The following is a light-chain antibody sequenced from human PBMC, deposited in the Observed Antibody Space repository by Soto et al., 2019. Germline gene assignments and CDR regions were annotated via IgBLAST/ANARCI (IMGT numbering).Light chain of an antibody. CDR1: QKLVFSSDNKNY. CDR3: KQYYTTPRIT. J-gene: IGKJ5*01. V-gene: IGKV4-1*01. CDR2: GAS. Sequence: DIVITHSPDSMGVSLXERATLQWEANQKLVFSSDNKNYLAWYXQKPAKPXKLXXXGASTRESGVHDRFSGSGSGRDSTLTISSLQTEDVAVYYCKQYYTTPRITFGQGTRLEIK.